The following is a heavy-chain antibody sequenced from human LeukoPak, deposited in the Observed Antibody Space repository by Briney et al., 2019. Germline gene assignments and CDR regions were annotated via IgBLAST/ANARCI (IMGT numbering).Heavy chain of an antibody. CDR3: ASYYDILTGRYGMDV. J-gene: IGHJ6*02. CDR2: IKQDGSEK. CDR1: GFTFSSYW. D-gene: IGHD3-9*01. V-gene: IGHV3-7*02. Sequence: GGSLRLSCGASGFTFSSYWMSWVRQAPGKGLEWVANIKQDGSEKFYVDSVKGRFTISRDNAKNSLYLQMNSLRAEDTALYYCASYYDILTGRYGMDVWGQGTTVTVSS.